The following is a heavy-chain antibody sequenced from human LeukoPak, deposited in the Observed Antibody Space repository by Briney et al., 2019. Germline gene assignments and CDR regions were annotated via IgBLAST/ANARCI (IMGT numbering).Heavy chain of an antibody. CDR2: ISGSGGST. J-gene: IGHJ4*02. Sequence: GGSLRLSCAASGFTFSSYGMSWVRQAPGKGLEWVSAISGSGGSTYYADSVKGRFTISRDNSKNTLYLQMNSLRAEDTAVYYCAKSHGYSYGFDYWGQGTLVTASS. V-gene: IGHV3-23*01. CDR1: GFTFSSYG. D-gene: IGHD5-18*01. CDR3: AKSHGYSYGFDY.